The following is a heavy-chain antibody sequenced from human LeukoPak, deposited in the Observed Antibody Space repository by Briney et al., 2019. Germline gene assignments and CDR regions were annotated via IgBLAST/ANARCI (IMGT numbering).Heavy chain of an antibody. J-gene: IGHJ4*02. V-gene: IGHV4-38-2*01. CDR1: GYSINSGYY. Sequence: PETLSLTCAVSGYSINSGYYWGWIRQPPGKGLEWIGSIFHSGRTYYNPSLKSRVTKSVDTSKNPFSLKLSSVTAADTAVYYCARGSCSSTSCPFDYWGQGTLVTVSS. D-gene: IGHD2-2*01. CDR2: IFHSGRT. CDR3: ARGSCSSTSCPFDY.